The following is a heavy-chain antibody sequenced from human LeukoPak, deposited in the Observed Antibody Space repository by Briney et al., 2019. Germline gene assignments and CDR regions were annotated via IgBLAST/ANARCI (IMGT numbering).Heavy chain of an antibody. Sequence: SETLSLTCTISGGSVSDYYWSWIRQPPGKGLEWIGYIYYSGSTNYNPSLKSRVTISVDTSKNQFSLKLSSVTAADTAVYYCARVGAYYYDSSGYFFDYWGQGTLVTVSS. CDR3: ARVGAYYYDSSGYFFDY. D-gene: IGHD3-22*01. CDR1: GGSVSDYY. CDR2: IYYSGST. V-gene: IGHV4-59*02. J-gene: IGHJ4*02.